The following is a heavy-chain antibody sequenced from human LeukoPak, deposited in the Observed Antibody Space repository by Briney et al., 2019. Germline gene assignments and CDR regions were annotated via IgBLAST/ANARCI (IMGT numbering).Heavy chain of an antibody. Sequence: SETLSLTCTVSGGSISSYYWSWIRQPAGKGLEWIGRIYTGGSTNYNPSLKSRVTMSVDKAKNQFSLKLSSVTAADTAVYYCARVDTTGYYYYMDVWGKGTTVTISS. J-gene: IGHJ6*03. D-gene: IGHD1-14*01. CDR2: IYTGGST. V-gene: IGHV4-4*07. CDR3: ARVDTTGYYYYMDV. CDR1: GGSISSYY.